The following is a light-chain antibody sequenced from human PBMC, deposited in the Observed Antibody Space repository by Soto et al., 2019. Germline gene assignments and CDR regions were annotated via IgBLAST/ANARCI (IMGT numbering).Light chain of an antibody. Sequence: VVMTQSPLSLPVTLGQPASISCSSIQSLVYSDAKTYLYLFQQRPCQSPRRLIYKVSNRASGAADRFRGSGSGTDFTLNVSWVEAEDVGVYYCMQGTHWPLYSFGQGTKLEIK. V-gene: IGKV2-30*01. CDR3: MQGTHWPLYS. CDR2: KVS. J-gene: IGKJ2*01. CDR1: QSLVYSDAKTY.